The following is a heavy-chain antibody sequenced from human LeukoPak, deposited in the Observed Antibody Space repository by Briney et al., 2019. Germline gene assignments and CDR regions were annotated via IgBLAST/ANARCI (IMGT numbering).Heavy chain of an antibody. J-gene: IGHJ4*02. CDR2: IRYDGSNK. CDR3: GATDFDY. V-gene: IGHV3-30*02. CDR1: GFTFSSYG. D-gene: IGHD1-26*01. Sequence: TGGSLRLSCAASGFTFSSYGMHWVRQAPGKGLEWVAFIRYDGSNKYYADSVKGRFTISRDNSKNTLYLQMNSLRAEDTAVYYCGATDFDYWGQGTLVTVSS.